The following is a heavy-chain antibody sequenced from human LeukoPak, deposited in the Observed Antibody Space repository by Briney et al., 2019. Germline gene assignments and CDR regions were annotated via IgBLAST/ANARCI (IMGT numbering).Heavy chain of an antibody. D-gene: IGHD5-18*01. Sequence: PSETLSLTCTVSGGSISSSSYYWGWIRQPPGKGLEWIGSIYYSGSTYYNPSLKSRVTISVDTSKNQFSLKLSSVTAADTAVYYCARDSGYSYGYGFANWGQGTLVTVSS. CDR2: IYYSGST. V-gene: IGHV4-39*07. J-gene: IGHJ4*02. CDR1: GGSISSSSYY. CDR3: ARDSGYSYGYGFAN.